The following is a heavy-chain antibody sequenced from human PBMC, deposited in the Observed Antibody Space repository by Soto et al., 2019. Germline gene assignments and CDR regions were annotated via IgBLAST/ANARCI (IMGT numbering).Heavy chain of an antibody. CDR1: GFTFSSYA. CDR2: ISGSGGST. Sequence: GGSLRLSCAASGFTFSSYAMSWVRQAPGKGLEWVSAISGSGGSTYYADSVKGRFTISRDNSKNTLYLQMNSLRAEDMAVYYCAKARAQYYDFWSGYPVDYWGQGTLVTVSS. J-gene: IGHJ4*02. D-gene: IGHD3-3*01. CDR3: AKARAQYYDFWSGYPVDY. V-gene: IGHV3-23*01.